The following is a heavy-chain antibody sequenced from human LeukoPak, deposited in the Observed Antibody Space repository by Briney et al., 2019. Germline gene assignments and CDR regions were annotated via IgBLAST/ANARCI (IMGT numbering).Heavy chain of an antibody. V-gene: IGHV1-69*13. CDR3: AREHCSGGSCSGLDY. J-gene: IGHJ4*02. CDR2: ITTIFGTA. D-gene: IGHD2-15*01. CDR1: GGTFISYA. Sequence: ASVTVSCKASGGTFISYAISGVRPAPGRGREWMGGITTIFGTANYAQKFQGRVTITADESTSTAYMELSSLRSEDTAVYYCAREHCSGGSCSGLDYWGQGTLVTVSS.